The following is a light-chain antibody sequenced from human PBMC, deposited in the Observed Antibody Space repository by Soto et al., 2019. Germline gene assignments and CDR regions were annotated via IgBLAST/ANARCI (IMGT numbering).Light chain of an antibody. V-gene: IGKV4-1*01. CDR2: AAS. CDR1: QSVLSSSNNKNY. J-gene: IGKJ1*01. Sequence: DIAMTQSPDSLAVSLGERDNINCKSSQSVLSSSNNKNYLAWYQQKPGQPPKLLIYAASTRECGVPDRFSGSGSGTDFTLTITSLQSDDFAVYYCQHCSNWSPTFGQGTKVDIK. CDR3: QHCSNWSPT.